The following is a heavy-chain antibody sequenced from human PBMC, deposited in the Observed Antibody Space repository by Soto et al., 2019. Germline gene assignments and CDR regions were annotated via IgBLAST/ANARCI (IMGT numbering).Heavy chain of an antibody. V-gene: IGHV3-30-3*01. J-gene: IGHJ4*02. CDR1: GFTFSSYA. CDR3: TREYGDLNLDY. CDR2: ISYDGSDK. Sequence: SGGSLRLSCAASGFTFSSYAMHWVRQAPGKGMEWVALISYDGSDKYYADSVKGRFTISRDNSKNTLYLQMNSLITEDTAVFYCTREYGDLNLDYWGQGILVTSPQ. D-gene: IGHD2-21*02.